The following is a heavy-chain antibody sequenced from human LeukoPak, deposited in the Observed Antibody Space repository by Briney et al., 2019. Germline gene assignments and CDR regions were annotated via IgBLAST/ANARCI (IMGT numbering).Heavy chain of an antibody. D-gene: IGHD3-22*01. CDR2: INWNGGST. Sequence: RPGGSLRLSCAASGFTFDDYGMSWVRQAPGKGLEWVSGINWNGGSTGDADSVKGRFTISRDNAKNSLYLQMNSLRAEDTALYYCAREIRRYYYDSSGYYQLDYWGQGTLVTVSS. J-gene: IGHJ4*02. V-gene: IGHV3-20*04. CDR3: AREIRRYYYDSSGYYQLDY. CDR1: GFTFDDYG.